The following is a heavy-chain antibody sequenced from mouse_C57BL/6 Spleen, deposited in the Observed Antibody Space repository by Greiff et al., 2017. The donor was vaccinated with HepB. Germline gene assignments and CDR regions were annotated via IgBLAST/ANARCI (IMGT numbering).Heavy chain of an antibody. CDR2: IDPSDSET. D-gene: IGHD3-1*01. V-gene: IGHV1-52*01. J-gene: IGHJ2*01. Sequence: VQLQQPGAELVRPGSSVKLSCKASGYTFTSYWMHWVKQRPIQGLEWIGNIDPSDSETHYNQKFKDKATLTVDKSSSTAYMQLSSLTSEDSAVYYCAREGLGHYVDYWGQGTTLTVSS. CDR1: GYTFTSYW. CDR3: AREGLGHYVDY.